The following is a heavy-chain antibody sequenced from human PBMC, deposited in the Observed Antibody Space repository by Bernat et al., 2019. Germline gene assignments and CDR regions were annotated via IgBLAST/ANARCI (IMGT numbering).Heavy chain of an antibody. CDR1: GFTFSSYG. CDR2: IWYDGSNK. D-gene: IGHD2-8*02. V-gene: IGHV3-33*01. CDR3: ARVGPRYCTGGVCYGIGHFDY. Sequence: QVQLVESGGGVVQPGSSLRLSCAASGFTFSSYGMHWVRQAPGKGLEWVAVIWYDGSNKYYADSVKGRFTISRDNSKNTLYLKMNSLRAEDTAVYYCARVGPRYCTGGVCYGIGHFDYWGQGTLVTVSS. J-gene: IGHJ4*02.